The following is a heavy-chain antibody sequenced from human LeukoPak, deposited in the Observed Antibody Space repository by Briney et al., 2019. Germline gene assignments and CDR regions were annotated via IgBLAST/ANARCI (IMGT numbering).Heavy chain of an antibody. CDR3: AKAGLGTDYDFWSGYYGGFDY. CDR1: GFTFDDYA. Sequence: GGSLRLSCAASGFTFDDYAMHWVRQAPGEGLEWVSGISWNGGSIGYADSVKGRFTISRANAKNSLYLQMTSLRAENTALYYCAKAGLGTDYDFWSGYYGGFDYWGQGTLVTVSS. V-gene: IGHV3-9*01. CDR2: ISWNGGSI. J-gene: IGHJ4*02. D-gene: IGHD3-3*01.